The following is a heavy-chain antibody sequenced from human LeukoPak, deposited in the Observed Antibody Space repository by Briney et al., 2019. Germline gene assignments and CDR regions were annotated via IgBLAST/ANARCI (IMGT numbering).Heavy chain of an antibody. CDR2: IYSGGST. V-gene: IGHV3-53*01. Sequence: GGSLRLSCAASGFTFSSYGMNWVRQAPGKGLEWVSVIYSGGSTYYADSVKGRFTISRDNSKNTLYLQMNSLRAEDTAVYYCARDLGIGYWGQGTLVTVSS. J-gene: IGHJ4*02. CDR3: ARDLGIGY. D-gene: IGHD3-16*01. CDR1: GFTFSSYG.